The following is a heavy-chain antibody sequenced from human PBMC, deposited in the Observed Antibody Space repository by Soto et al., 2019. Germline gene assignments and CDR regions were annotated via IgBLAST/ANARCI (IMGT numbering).Heavy chain of an antibody. CDR3: ARSGVGNYYGSGSYPPGRYYYGMDV. V-gene: IGHV4-59*01. D-gene: IGHD3-10*01. Sequence: ETLSLTRTVSGRLISSYYRSWIRRPPGAGLEGDVDLYYIWCSNYTPSLKSRVAISVDTSKNQFSLKLSSVTAADTAVYYCARSGVGNYYGSGSYPPGRYYYGMDVWGQGTTVTVAS. CDR2: LYYIWCS. CDR1: GRLISSYY. J-gene: IGHJ6*02.